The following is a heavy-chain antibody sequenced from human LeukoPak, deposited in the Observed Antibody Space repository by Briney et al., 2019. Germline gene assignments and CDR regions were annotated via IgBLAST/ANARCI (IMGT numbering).Heavy chain of an antibody. CDR3: AKGYNWNYLGPFDM. Sequence: GGSLRLSCAASGLTFSAYGMHWVRQAPGKGLDWVAVMSYDGTNKYYAGSVKGRFAISRDNSKNTLYLEMNSLRPEDTAVYYCAKGYNWNYLGPFDMWGQGTMVTVSS. J-gene: IGHJ3*02. CDR2: MSYDGTNK. CDR1: GLTFSAYG. D-gene: IGHD1-7*01. V-gene: IGHV3-30*18.